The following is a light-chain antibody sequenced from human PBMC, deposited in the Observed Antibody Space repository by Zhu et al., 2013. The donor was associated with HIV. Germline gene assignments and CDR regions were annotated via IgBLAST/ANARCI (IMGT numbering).Light chain of an antibody. CDR1: QSVGSNY. Sequence: DIVLTQSPGTLSLSPGERATLSCRASQSVGSNYLAWYQQKPGQAPRLVIHDASTRASGVPDRFRGVGSDTDFTLTITGVEADDFAVYYCQQRSTWPLTFGPGTKVEIK. V-gene: IGKV3D-20*02. CDR2: DAS. CDR3: QQRSTWPLT. J-gene: IGKJ1*01.